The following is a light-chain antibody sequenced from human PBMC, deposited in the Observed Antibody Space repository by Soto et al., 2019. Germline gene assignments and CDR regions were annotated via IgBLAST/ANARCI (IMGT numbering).Light chain of an antibody. V-gene: IGKV1-5*03. J-gene: IGKJ1*01. CDR2: KAS. Sequence: DIQMTQSPSTLSASVGDRVIITCRASQSISSWLAWYQQKPGKAPKVLIYKASSLESGVPSRFSGSGSGTEFTLTISSLQPDDFATYYCQQYNSYWWTFGQGTKVEIK. CDR1: QSISSW. CDR3: QQYNSYWWT.